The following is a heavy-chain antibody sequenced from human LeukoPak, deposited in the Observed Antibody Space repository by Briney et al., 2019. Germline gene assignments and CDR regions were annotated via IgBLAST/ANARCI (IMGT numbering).Heavy chain of an antibody. CDR1: GYTLTELS. D-gene: IGHD2-2*01. CDR2: FDPEDGET. J-gene: IGHJ4*02. CDR3: ATREVPAAHFDY. V-gene: IGHV1-24*01. Sequence: GASVKVTCKVSGYTLTELSMHWVRQAPGKGREWMGGFDPEDGETIYAQKFQGRVTMTEDTSTDTAYMELSSLRSEDTAVYYCATREVPAAHFDYWGQGTLVTVSS.